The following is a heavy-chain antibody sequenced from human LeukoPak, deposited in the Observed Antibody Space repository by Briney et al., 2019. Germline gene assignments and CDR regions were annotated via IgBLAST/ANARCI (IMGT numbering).Heavy chain of an antibody. CDR1: GFIFSSYG. J-gene: IGHJ4*02. Sequence: PGGSLRLSCAASGFIFSSYGMSWVRQAPGKGLEWVSGISGSGVSTYYADSVKGRFTISRDNSKNSLYLQMNSLTAEDTAVYYCGRQAAPDYWGQGALVTVSS. V-gene: IGHV3-23*01. CDR3: GRQAAPDY. D-gene: IGHD6-13*01. CDR2: ISGSGVST.